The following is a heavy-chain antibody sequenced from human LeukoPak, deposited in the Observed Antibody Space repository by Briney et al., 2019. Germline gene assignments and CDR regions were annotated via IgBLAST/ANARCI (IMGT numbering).Heavy chain of an antibody. J-gene: IGHJ4*02. CDR3: TRDRGFFDY. V-gene: IGHV3-7*03. CDR1: GFTFSDYW. Sequence: GSLRLSCAASGFTFSDYWMTWVRQAPGRGLEGGANLKKDGSGKAYVDSVKGRLTISKDKAKHSLYLQMHGLRAEHMAVYFCTRDRGFFDYWGQGTLVPVSS. CDR2: LKKDGSGK. D-gene: IGHD3-10*01.